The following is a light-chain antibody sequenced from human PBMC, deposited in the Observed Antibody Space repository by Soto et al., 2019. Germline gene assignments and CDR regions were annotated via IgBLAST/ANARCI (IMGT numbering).Light chain of an antibody. V-gene: IGKV1-27*01. J-gene: IGKJ1*01. CDR1: QDIKKF. CDR3: QKYDRAPAM. CDR2: AAS. Sequence: DIQLTQSRSSLSASLGDRVTITCRASQDIKKFLAWYQQRPGKVPDLLIYAASTLRSGVPSRFSGNASGTDFSFTISSLQPEDVATYYCQKYDRAPAMFGQGTKVDIK.